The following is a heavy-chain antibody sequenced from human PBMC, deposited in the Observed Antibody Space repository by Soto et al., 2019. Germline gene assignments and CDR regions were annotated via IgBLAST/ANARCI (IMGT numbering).Heavy chain of an antibody. CDR1: GFTFSSYG. J-gene: IGHJ4*02. V-gene: IGHV3-30*18. D-gene: IGHD4-17*01. CDR3: AKDLLGPSGDYGDY. Sequence: QVQLVESGGGVVQPGRSLRLSCAASGFTFSSYGMHWVRQAPGKGLEWVAVISYDGSNKYYADSVKGRFTISRDNSKNTLYLQMNSLSAEDTAVYYCAKDLLGPSGDYGDYWGQGTLVTVSS. CDR2: ISYDGSNK.